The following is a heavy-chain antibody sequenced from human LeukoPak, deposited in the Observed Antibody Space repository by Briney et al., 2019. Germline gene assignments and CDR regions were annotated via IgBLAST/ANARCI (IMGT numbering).Heavy chain of an antibody. CDR1: GGTFSSYA. D-gene: IGHD3-10*01. J-gene: IGHJ5*02. Sequence: ASVKVSCKASGGTFSSYAISWVRQAPGQGLEWMGRIIPILGIANYAQKFQGRVTITADKSTSTAYMELSSPRSEDTAVYYCASTSLGGSGTNWFDPWGQGTLVTVSS. CDR2: IIPILGIA. CDR3: ASTSLGGSGTNWFDP. V-gene: IGHV1-69*04.